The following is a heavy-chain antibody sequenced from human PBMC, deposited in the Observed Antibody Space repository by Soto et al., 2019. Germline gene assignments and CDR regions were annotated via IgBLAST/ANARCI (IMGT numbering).Heavy chain of an antibody. CDR1: GGSISSGGYY. Sequence: PSLTCTVSGGSISSGGYYWSWIRQHPGKGLEWIGYIYYSGSTYYNPSLKSRVTISVDTSKNQFSLKLSSVTAADTAVYYCETGGLVTRMDVWGQGTTVTVSS. J-gene: IGHJ6*02. V-gene: IGHV4-31*03. CDR3: ETGGLVTRMDV. CDR2: IYYSGST. D-gene: IGHD3-16*01.